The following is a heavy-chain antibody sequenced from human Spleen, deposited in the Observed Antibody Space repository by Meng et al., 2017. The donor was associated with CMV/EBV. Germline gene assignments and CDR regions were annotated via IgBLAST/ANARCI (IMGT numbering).Heavy chain of an antibody. D-gene: IGHD2-2*01. CDR2: IYDSGST. Sequence: SETLSLTCTVSGGSISSYYWSWIRQAPGKGLEWIGYIYDSGSTNYNPSLKSRVTISVDTSKNQFSLKLSSVTAADTAVYYCARGPYASQSDYWGQGTLVTVSS. J-gene: IGHJ4*02. CDR1: GGSISSYY. V-gene: IGHV4-59*12. CDR3: ARGPYASQSDY.